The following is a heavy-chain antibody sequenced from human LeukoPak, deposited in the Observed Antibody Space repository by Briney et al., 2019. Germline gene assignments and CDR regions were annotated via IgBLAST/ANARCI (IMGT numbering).Heavy chain of an antibody. Sequence: GASVKVSCKASGYTFTSYAMNWVRQAPGQGLEWLGWINTNTGNPTYAQGFTGRFVFSLDTSVSTAYLQISSLKAEDTAVYYCARTTMVRGVLYYYGMDVWGQGTTVTVSS. CDR2: INTNTGNP. D-gene: IGHD3-10*01. CDR3: ARTTMVRGVLYYYGMDV. CDR1: GYTFTSYA. J-gene: IGHJ6*02. V-gene: IGHV7-4-1*02.